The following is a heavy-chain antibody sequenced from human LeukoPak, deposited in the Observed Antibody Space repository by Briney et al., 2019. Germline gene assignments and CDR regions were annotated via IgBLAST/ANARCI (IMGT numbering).Heavy chain of an antibody. CDR3: AKTPQKYGSGGAY. V-gene: IGHV3-30-3*02. J-gene: IGHJ4*02. Sequence: PGGSLRLSCAASEFTFSSYAMHWVRQAPGKGLEWVAVISYDGSNKYYADSVKGRFTISRDNSKNTLYLQMNSLRAEDTAVYYCAKTPQKYGSGGAYWGQGILVNVSS. CDR2: ISYDGSNK. D-gene: IGHD3-10*01. CDR1: EFTFSSYA.